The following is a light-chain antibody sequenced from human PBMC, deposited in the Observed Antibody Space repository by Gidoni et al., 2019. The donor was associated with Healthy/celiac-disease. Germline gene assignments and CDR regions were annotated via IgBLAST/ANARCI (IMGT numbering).Light chain of an antibody. CDR3: SSYTSSSTPYV. J-gene: IGLJ1*01. CDR1: SSDVGGYNY. CDR2: EVS. Sequence: QSALTQPASVSRSPGQSITISCTGTSSDVGGYNYVSWYQQHTGKAPKLMIYEVSNRPSGVSNRFSGSKSGNTASLTISGLQAEDEADYYCSSYTSSSTPYVFGTGTKVTVL. V-gene: IGLV2-14*01.